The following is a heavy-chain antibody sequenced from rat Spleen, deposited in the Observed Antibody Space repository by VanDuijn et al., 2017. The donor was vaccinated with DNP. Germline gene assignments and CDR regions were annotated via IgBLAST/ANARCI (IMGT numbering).Heavy chain of an antibody. Sequence: EVQLVESGGGLVEPGRSLKVSCVAAGFTFGNYGMAWVRQTPTRGLEWVASIGISGASTFYRDSVKGRFTVSRDDAKNTLYLQMDSLRSEDSATYYCKTEGTIIRIIIMWFTYWGQGTLVTVSS. J-gene: IGHJ3*01. D-gene: IGHD1-6*01. V-gene: IGHV5S13*01. CDR3: KTEGTIIRIIIMWFTY. CDR1: GFTFGNYG. CDR2: IGISGAST.